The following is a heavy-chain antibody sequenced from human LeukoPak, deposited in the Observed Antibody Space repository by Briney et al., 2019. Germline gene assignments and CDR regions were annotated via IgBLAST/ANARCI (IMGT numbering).Heavy chain of an antibody. V-gene: IGHV3-53*01. CDR1: GFTFSGFA. Sequence: PGGSLRLSCAGSGFTFSGFAMHWVRQAPGKGLEWVSVIYSGGSTYYADPVKGRFTISRDNSKNTLYLQMNSLRAEDTAVYYCAREYYYDSSGYSIFDYWGQGTLVTVSS. CDR2: IYSGGST. J-gene: IGHJ4*02. CDR3: AREYYYDSSGYSIFDY. D-gene: IGHD3-22*01.